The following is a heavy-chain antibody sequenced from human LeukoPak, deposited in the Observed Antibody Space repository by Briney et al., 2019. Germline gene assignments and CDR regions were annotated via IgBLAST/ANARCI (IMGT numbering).Heavy chain of an antibody. D-gene: IGHD2-2*02. CDR2: IKHSVST. Sequence: NPSETLSLTCAVYGGSFSVYYWSWIRHPPGGGREWIGEIKHSVSTINNPSLMSRVTISVDTSKNQFSLQLNSVTAADTAVYYCARTLYCSCTSCYSKYDYYYYMDVWGKGTTVTVSS. V-gene: IGHV4-34*01. CDR3: ARTLYCSCTSCYSKYDYYYYMDV. CDR1: GGSFSVYY. J-gene: IGHJ6*03.